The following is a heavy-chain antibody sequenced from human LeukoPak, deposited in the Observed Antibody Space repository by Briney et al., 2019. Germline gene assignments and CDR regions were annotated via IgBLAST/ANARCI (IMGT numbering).Heavy chain of an antibody. CDR2: SKTDGGTT. D-gene: IGHD3-22*01. V-gene: IGHV3-15*01. CDR1: GFTFSNAW. Sequence: GGSLRLSCAASGFTFSNAWMKSKTDGGTTDYAAPVKGRFTISRDDSKNTLYLHMNSLKTKDTAVYYCTTRRDSSRAFDIWGQGTMVTVSS. J-gene: IGHJ3*02. CDR3: TTRRDSSRAFDI.